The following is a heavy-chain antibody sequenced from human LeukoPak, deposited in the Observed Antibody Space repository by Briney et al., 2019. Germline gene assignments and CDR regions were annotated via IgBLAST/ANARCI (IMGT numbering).Heavy chain of an antibody. Sequence: GGSLRLSCAASGFTLSSYAMNWVRQAPGKGLEWVSAISGSGGSTYYADSVKGRFTISRDNSKNTLYLQMNSLRAEDTAVYYCAKDAAAGPHLDYWGQGTLVTVSS. CDR3: AKDAAAGPHLDY. D-gene: IGHD6-13*01. CDR2: ISGSGGST. CDR1: GFTLSSYA. J-gene: IGHJ4*02. V-gene: IGHV3-23*01.